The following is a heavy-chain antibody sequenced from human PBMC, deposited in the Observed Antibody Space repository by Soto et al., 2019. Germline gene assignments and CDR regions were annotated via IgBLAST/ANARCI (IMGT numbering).Heavy chain of an antibody. CDR3: ARALSEYYGSGSYCDY. V-gene: IGHV3-21*01. D-gene: IGHD3-10*01. CDR1: GFTFSSYS. Sequence: EVQLVESGGGLVKPGGSLRLSCAASGFTFSSYSMNWVRQAPGKGLEWVSSISSSSSYIYYADSVKGRFTISRDNAKNSLYLQMNSLRAEDTAVYYCARALSEYYGSGSYCDYWGQGTLVTVSS. J-gene: IGHJ4*02. CDR2: ISSSSSYI.